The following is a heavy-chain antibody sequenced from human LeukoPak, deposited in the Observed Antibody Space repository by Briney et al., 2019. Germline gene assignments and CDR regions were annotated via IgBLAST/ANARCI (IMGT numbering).Heavy chain of an antibody. CDR1: GFTFSSYG. CDR2: IRYDGSNK. V-gene: IGHV3-30*02. CDR3: AKCGSDSSSWYPFDY. J-gene: IGHJ4*02. Sequence: GGSLRLSCAASGFTFSSYGMHWVRQAPGKGLEWVAFIRYDGSNKYYADSVKGRFTISRDNSKNTLYLQMNSLRAEDTAVYYRAKCGSDSSSWYPFDYWGQGTLVTVSS. D-gene: IGHD6-13*01.